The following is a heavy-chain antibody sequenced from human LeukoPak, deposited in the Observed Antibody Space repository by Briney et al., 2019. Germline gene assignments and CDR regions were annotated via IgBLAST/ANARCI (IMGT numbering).Heavy chain of an antibody. CDR1: GGSISSSSYY. CDR2: IYYSGST. V-gene: IGHV4-39*01. J-gene: IGHJ4*02. D-gene: IGHD3-22*01. Sequence: SETLSHTCAVSGGSISSSSYYWGWIRQPPGKGLERIGSIYYSGSTYYNPSLKSRLTVSVDTSKTQFSLRLTSVTAADTAAYYCASRSDDSSLYYFDYWGQGTLVTVSS. CDR3: ASRSDDSSLYYFDY.